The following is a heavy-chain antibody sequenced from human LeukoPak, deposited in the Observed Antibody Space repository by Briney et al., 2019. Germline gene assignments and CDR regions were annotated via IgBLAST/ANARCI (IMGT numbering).Heavy chain of an antibody. J-gene: IGHJ4*02. CDR2: ISSSKTYI. CDR3: ARRYCGSTSCQPLDY. V-gene: IGHV3-21*01. CDR1: GFTFNTYS. D-gene: IGHD2-2*01. Sequence: GGSLRHSCAASGFTFNTYSMNWVRQAPGKGLEWVSSISSSKTYIYYADSVKGRFTVSRDNAKNSLYLQTNSLGAEDTAVYYCARRYCGSTSCQPLDYWGQGTLVTVSS.